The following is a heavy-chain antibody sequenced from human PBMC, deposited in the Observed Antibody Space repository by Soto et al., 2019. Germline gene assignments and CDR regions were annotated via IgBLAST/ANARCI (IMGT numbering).Heavy chain of an antibody. V-gene: IGHV4-39*02. CDR1: GGSIDNSTYY. Sequence: SETLSLTCAVSGGSIDNSTYYWGWIRQPPGKGLEWIGSVYYSGSSYYSPSLKSRVTMSVDSSKNHFSLILDSVTAADTAVYYCVSINAGGWYYFDYWGQGMLVTVSS. D-gene: IGHD6-19*01. CDR2: VYYSGSS. J-gene: IGHJ4*02. CDR3: VSINAGGWYYFDY.